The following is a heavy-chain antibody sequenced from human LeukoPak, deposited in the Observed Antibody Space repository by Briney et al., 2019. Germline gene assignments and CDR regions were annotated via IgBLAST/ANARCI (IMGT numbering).Heavy chain of an antibody. J-gene: IGHJ4*02. D-gene: IGHD4-11*01. CDR2: INSDGTST. CDR3: ARDTSYSNYDY. V-gene: IGHV3-74*01. CDR1: GFTFMTYW. Sequence: PGGSLRLSCAASGFTFMTYWMHWVRHAPGKGLVWVSRINSDGTSTTYADSVKGRFTISRDNAKNTLYLQMNTLRADDSAMYYCARDTSYSNYDYWGQGTLVTVSS.